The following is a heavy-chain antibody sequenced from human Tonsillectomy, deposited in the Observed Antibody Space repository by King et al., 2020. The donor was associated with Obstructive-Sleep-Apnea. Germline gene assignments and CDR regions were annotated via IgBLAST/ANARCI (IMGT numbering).Heavy chain of an antibody. CDR2: MYNSGST. CDR3: ARPRGTTVVTRGAFDI. D-gene: IGHD4-23*01. J-gene: IGHJ3*02. V-gene: IGHV4-59*08. CDR1: GGSISSYY. Sequence: QLQESGPGLVKPSETLSLTCTVSGGSISSYYWSWIRPPPGKGLAWIGYMYNSGSTNYNPSLKSRVTISVDTSKNQFSLKLSSVTAADTAVYYCARPRGTTVVTRGAFDIWGQGTMVTVSS.